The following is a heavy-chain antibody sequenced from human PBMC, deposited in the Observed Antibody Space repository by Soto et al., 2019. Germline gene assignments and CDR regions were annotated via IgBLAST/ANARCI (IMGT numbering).Heavy chain of an antibody. CDR3: ARENGCSGGSCYSDY. Sequence: SSETLSLTCTVSGGSISRGGYYWSWIRQHPGKGLEWIGYIYYSGSTYYNPSLKSRVTISVDTSKNQFSLKLDSVTAADTAVYYCARENGCSGGSCYSDYWGQGTLVTVSS. CDR1: GGSISRGGYY. CDR2: IYYSGST. V-gene: IGHV4-31*03. J-gene: IGHJ4*02. D-gene: IGHD2-15*01.